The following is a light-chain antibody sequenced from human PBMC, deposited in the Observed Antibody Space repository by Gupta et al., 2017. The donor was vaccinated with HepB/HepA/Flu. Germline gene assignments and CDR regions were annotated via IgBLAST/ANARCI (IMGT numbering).Light chain of an antibody. Sequence: EIVLTQSPGTLSLSPGERATLSCRASQSVSSSYLAWYQQKPGQAPRLLMYGAPSRATGIPDTFSGSGSGTDFTLTEDFAVYYCQLYGDSPWTFGPGTKVEIK. CDR1: QSVSSSY. J-gene: IGKJ1*01. CDR3: QLYGDSPWT. V-gene: IGKV3-20*01. CDR2: GAP.